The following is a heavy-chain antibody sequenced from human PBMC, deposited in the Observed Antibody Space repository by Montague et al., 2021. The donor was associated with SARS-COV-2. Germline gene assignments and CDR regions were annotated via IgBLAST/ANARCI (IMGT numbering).Heavy chain of an antibody. D-gene: IGHD3-10*01. Sequence: SLRLSCAASGFTFRSYWMHWVRQVPGRGPVWVSRIRPDGTSTHYAASVKERFIISRDNAKNTLSLEMTNLRVDDTAIYYCVRPLWFGDSDYYFEAWGQGTLVSVSS. J-gene: IGHJ4*02. CDR1: GFTFRSYW. CDR3: VRPLWFGDSDYYFEA. V-gene: IGHV3-74*01. CDR2: IRPDGTST.